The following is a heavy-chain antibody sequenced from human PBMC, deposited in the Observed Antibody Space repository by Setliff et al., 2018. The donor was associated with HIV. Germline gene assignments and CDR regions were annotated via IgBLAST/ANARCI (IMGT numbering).Heavy chain of an antibody. V-gene: IGHV4-4*07. CDR3: AREVDNPRDAFDI. CDR1: GGFITTYY. Sequence: PSETLSLTCTVSGGFITTYYWSWIRQPAGKGLEWIGHIYPTGSTDYNPSLKSRVTMSIDTSKNQFSLKLSSMTAADTALYYCAREVDNPRDAFDIWAQGTRVTVSS. J-gene: IGHJ3*02. CDR2: IYPTGST.